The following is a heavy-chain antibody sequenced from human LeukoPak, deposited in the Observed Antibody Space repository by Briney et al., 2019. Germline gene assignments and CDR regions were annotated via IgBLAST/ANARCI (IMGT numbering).Heavy chain of an antibody. CDR1: GHTFSNYG. J-gene: IGHJ5*02. D-gene: IGHD1-26*01. V-gene: IGHV1-18*01. CDR3: ARDNTGRSPYENPFDP. CDR2: ISGYNGKT. Sequence: PVASVKVSCKASGHTFSNYGITWVRQAPGQGLEWVGWISGYNGKTEYAQKLQGRVSMTTDTSTSIAYMELRSLTSDDTAVYYCARDNTGRSPYENPFDPWGQGTVVTVSS.